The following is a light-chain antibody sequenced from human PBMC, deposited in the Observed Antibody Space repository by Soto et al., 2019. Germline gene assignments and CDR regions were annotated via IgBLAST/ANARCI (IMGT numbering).Light chain of an antibody. CDR3: NSYTSTNTLHVL. CDR1: SSDVGGYNY. CDR2: DVS. J-gene: IGLJ2*01. Sequence: QSALTQPASVSGSPGQSITISCTGTSSDVGGYNYVSWYQQRSGKAPKLMIYDVSDRPSGVSSRFSGSKSGNTASLSISGLQAEDEADYYCNSYTSTNTLHVLFGGGTKLTVL. V-gene: IGLV2-14*01.